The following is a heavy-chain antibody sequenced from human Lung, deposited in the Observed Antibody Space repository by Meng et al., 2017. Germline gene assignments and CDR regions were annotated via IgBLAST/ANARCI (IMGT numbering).Heavy chain of an antibody. Sequence: QVPPVQSGPEVKKPGASVKVSCKASDYTFTGYGVSRVRQAPGQGLEWMARLGAHDGDTSHAPKFQGRVTVSADRPTATAYMELRSLRSDDTAVYYCARGTPGRSYSDYWGQGTLVTVSS. CDR2: LGAHDGDT. D-gene: IGHD3-10*01. J-gene: IGHJ4*02. CDR1: DYTFTGYG. CDR3: ARGTPGRSYSDY. V-gene: IGHV1-18*01.